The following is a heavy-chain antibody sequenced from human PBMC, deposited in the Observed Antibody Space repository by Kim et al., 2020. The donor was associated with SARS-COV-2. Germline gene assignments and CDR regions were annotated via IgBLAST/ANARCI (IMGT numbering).Heavy chain of an antibody. D-gene: IGHD3-10*01. CDR1: GGSISSGGYY. CDR3: ARSRTETLWFGELSWFDP. J-gene: IGHJ5*02. Sequence: SETLSLTCTVSGGSISSGGYYWSWIRQHPGKGLEWIGYIYYSGSTYYNPSLKSRVTISVDTSKNQFSLKLSSVTAADTAVYYCARSRTETLWFGELSWFDPWGQGTLVTVSS. V-gene: IGHV4-31*03. CDR2: IYYSGST.